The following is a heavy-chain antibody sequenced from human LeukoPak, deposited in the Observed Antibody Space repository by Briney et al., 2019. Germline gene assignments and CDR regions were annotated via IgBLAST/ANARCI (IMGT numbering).Heavy chain of an antibody. CDR1: GGSISSSSY. CDR3: ARRNVVVPAAMARAFDI. CDR2: IYYSGST. Sequence: SETLSLTCTVSGGSISSSSYWCWIRQPPAKGLEWIGNIYYSGSTYYNPSLKSRVTMSVDMAKNQFSLKLSSVTAADTAVYYCARRNVVVPAAMARAFDIWGQGTMVTVSP. J-gene: IGHJ3*02. D-gene: IGHD2-2*01. V-gene: IGHV4-39*01.